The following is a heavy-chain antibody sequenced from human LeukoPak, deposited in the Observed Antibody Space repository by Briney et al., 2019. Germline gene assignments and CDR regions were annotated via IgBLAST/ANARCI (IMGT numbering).Heavy chain of an antibody. Sequence: GGSLRLSCAASGFTFSGYEMNWVRQAPGKGLEWVSYISSSGSTIYGADSVKGRFTIFRDNAKNSLYLQMNSLRAEDTAVYYCARGFYYMDVWGKGTTVTVSS. J-gene: IGHJ6*03. CDR3: ARGFYYMDV. V-gene: IGHV3-48*03. CDR2: ISSSGSTI. CDR1: GFTFSGYE.